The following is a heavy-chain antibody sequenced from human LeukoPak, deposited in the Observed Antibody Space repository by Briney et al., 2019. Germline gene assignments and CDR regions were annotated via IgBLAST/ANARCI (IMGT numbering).Heavy chain of an antibody. Sequence: GGSLRLSCAASGFTFSSYGMQWVRQAPGKGLEWVAVIWPDGSNKYYADSVKGRFTISRGNSKNTLYLQMNSLRAEDTAVYYCARNRPAYYFDYWGQGTLVTVSS. CDR1: GFTFSSYG. J-gene: IGHJ4*02. V-gene: IGHV3-33*01. CDR3: ARNRPAYYFDY. CDR2: IWPDGSNK.